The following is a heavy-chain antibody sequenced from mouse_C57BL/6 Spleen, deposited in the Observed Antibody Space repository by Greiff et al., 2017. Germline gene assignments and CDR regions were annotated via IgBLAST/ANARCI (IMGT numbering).Heavy chain of an antibody. D-gene: IGHD4-1*01. CDR2: ISSGSSTI. Sequence: EVQLVESGGGLVKPGGSLKLSCAASGFTFSDYGMHWVRQAPEKGLAWVAYISSGSSTIYYADTVKGRFTISRDNAKNTLFLQMTSLRSEDTAMYYCARLGPYAMDYWGQGTSVTVSS. CDR3: ARLGPYAMDY. J-gene: IGHJ4*01. CDR1: GFTFSDYG. V-gene: IGHV5-17*01.